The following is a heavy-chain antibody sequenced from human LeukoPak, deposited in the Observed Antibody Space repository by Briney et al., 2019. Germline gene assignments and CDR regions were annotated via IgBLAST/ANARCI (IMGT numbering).Heavy chain of an antibody. J-gene: IGHJ4*02. CDR3: ARQDPSFCTYYDCYPYYFNN. CDR2: IYYSGST. V-gene: IGHV4-39*01. Sequence: KPSETLSLTCTVSGGSLRSSSYYWGWIRQPPGKGLEWIGSIYYSGSTYDNPSLKSRVTISVDTPRNQFSLKLSSVTAADTAVYYCARQDPSFCTYYDCYPYYFNNWGQGARVTVSP. D-gene: IGHD2-21*02. CDR1: GGSLRSSSYY.